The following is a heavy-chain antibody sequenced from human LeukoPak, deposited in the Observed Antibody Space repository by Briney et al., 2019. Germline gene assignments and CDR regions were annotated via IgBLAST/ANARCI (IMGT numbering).Heavy chain of an antibody. CDR3: AIRKSGNAIDY. Sequence: GGSLRLSCAASGFAVSSNYMSWVRQAPGKGLEWVAVIYSGGSTNYADSVKGRFTISRGNSKNTLYLLMNSLRAEDTAVYYCAIRKSGNAIDYWGQGTLVTVSS. D-gene: IGHD5-12*01. J-gene: IGHJ4*02. CDR1: GFAVSSNY. CDR2: IYSGGST. V-gene: IGHV3-66*01.